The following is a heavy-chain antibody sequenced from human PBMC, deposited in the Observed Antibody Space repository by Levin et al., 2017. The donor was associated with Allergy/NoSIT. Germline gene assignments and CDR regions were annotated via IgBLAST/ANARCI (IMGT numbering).Heavy chain of an antibody. CDR3: ARDKPGIVGSSEAFDI. D-gene: IGHD1-26*01. V-gene: IGHV1-69*01. CDR1: GGTSSTDG. Sequence: PGGSLRLSCKASGGTSSTDGITWVRQAPGQGLEWMGEIVPFYGTTTYSQKFRGRVTITAHASTSTVYMELSSLTSEDTAMYYCARDKPGIVGSSEAFDIWGQGTMVTVSS. CDR2: IVPFYGTT. J-gene: IGHJ3*02.